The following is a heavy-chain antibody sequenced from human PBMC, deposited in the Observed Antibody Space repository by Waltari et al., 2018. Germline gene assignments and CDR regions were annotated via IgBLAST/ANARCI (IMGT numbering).Heavy chain of an antibody. CDR1: GYTFTSYA. Sequence: QVQLVQSGAEVKKPGASVKVSCKASGYTFTSYAMHWVRQAPGQRLEWMGWINAGNGNTKYSQKFQGRVTITRDTSASTAYMELSSLRSEDTAVYYCAREGGTGDRRFDYWGQGTLVTVSS. CDR2: INAGNGNT. D-gene: IGHD7-27*01. J-gene: IGHJ4*02. V-gene: IGHV1-3*01. CDR3: AREGGTGDRRFDY.